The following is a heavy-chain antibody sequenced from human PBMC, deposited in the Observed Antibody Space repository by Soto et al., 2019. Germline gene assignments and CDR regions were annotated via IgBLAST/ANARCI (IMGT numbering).Heavy chain of an antibody. Sequence: HPGGSLRLSCAASGFTFNSFDLGWVRQAPGKGLKWVSAISNNGVRAYYADSVSGRFTISRDNSKNTLSLQMNSLRAEDTAVYYCAKDSRRSSGWYYFDHWGQGTLVTVPQ. CDR3: AKDSRRSSGWYYFDH. CDR2: ISNNGVRA. V-gene: IGHV3-23*01. CDR1: GFTFNSFD. D-gene: IGHD6-19*01. J-gene: IGHJ4*02.